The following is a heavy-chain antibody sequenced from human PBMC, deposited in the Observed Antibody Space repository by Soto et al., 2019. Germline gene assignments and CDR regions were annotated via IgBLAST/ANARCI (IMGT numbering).Heavy chain of an antibody. Sequence: QAQLVQSGAEVKKPGASVKVSCKASGYAYPSYGISWVRQAPGHGLEWMGWISAYNGDTKYAQKFQVILTLTTDTAADTAYMELRSLRSDDTAVYDWARLQHDSGTYPPYCYYYMDVWGKGTTVAVSS. V-gene: IGHV1-18*01. D-gene: IGHD1-1*01. CDR3: ARLQHDSGTYPPYCYYYMDV. CDR1: GYAYPSYG. CDR2: ISAYNGDT. J-gene: IGHJ6*03.